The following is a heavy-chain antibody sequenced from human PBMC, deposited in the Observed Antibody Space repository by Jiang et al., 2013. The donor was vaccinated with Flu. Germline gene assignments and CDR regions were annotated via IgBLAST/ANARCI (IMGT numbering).Heavy chain of an antibody. D-gene: IGHD6-6*01. J-gene: IGHJ6*03. CDR1: GFTFNSYG. CDR2: IWYDGKNK. V-gene: IGHV3-33*01. Sequence: VQLVESGGGVVQPGRSLRLSCAASGFTFNSYGMHWVRQAPGKGLEWVAVIWYDGKNKYYADSVKGRFTISRDNSKNTLYLQMNGLRAEDTAVYYCARGSSSSVYYYYMDVWGKGTTVTV. CDR3: ARGSSSSVYYYYMDV.